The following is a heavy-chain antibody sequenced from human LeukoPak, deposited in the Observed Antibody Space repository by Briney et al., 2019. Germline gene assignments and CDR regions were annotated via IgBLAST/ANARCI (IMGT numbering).Heavy chain of an antibody. Sequence: GGSLRLSCAASGFTFSSYWMSWVRQAPGKGLEWVAKIKQDGSEKYYVDSVKGRFTISRDNGKNSLYLQMNSLRAEDRAVYYCARAGRFLEWLLEMDVWGQGTTVTVAS. J-gene: IGHJ6*02. CDR2: IKQDGSEK. V-gene: IGHV3-7*01. D-gene: IGHD3-3*01. CDR3: ARAGRFLEWLLEMDV. CDR1: GFTFSSYW.